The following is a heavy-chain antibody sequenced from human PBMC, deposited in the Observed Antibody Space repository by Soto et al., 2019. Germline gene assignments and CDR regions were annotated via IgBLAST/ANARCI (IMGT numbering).Heavy chain of an antibody. Sequence: GGSLGLGCVSSGFTFDTYGIHWVRQAPGKGLQLVALISYEGSNTYYADSVRGRFTISRDNSKNALYLQMNTLRPEDTGVYYCARVTPGNNLSYFSGLDFWGQGTSVTVSS. V-gene: IGHV3-30-3*01. J-gene: IGHJ6*02. D-gene: IGHD1-1*01. CDR2: ISYEGSNT. CDR3: ARVTPGNNLSYFSGLDF. CDR1: GFTFDTYG.